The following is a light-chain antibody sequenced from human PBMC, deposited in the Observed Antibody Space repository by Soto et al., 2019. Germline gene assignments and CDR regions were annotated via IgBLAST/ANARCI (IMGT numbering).Light chain of an antibody. J-gene: IGKJ3*01. CDR1: QAVSTF. Sequence: DIQLTQSPSFLSASVGDRVTISCRASQAVSTFLAWYQQKPGKAPNLLIYAASTLQSGVPTRFSGSGSGTEFTLTISSVQPEDCATYYCQQLNSYVSTFGPGTKVDIK. CDR3: QQLNSYVST. CDR2: AAS. V-gene: IGKV1-9*01.